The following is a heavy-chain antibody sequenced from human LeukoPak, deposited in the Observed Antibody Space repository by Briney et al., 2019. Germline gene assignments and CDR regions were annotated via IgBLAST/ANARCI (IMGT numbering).Heavy chain of an antibody. V-gene: IGHV1-18*01. J-gene: IGHJ4*02. CDR2: TSDYNGNR. Sequence: GASVKVSCKASGHSLISYGISWVRQAPGQGLEWMGWTSDYNGNRNIDYAQKLQGRVTMTTDTSTSTAYMELRSLRSDDTAVYYCARDSSGWSGYFDYWGQGTWSPSPQ. CDR3: ARDSSGWSGYFDY. CDR1: GHSLISYG. D-gene: IGHD6-19*01.